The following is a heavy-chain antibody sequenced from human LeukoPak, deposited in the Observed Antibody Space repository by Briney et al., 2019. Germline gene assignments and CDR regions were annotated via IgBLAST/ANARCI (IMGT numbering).Heavy chain of an antibody. D-gene: IGHD3-16*02. CDR1: GFTFSNYE. CDR2: ISSSGSTI. V-gene: IGHV3-48*03. Sequence: GGSLRLSCAASGFTFSNYEFNWVRQAPGKGLEWVSDISSSGSTIKYADSVKGRFTISRDNAKNSLYLQMNSLRAEDTAVYYCASGSYRYLAFDIWGQGTMVTVSA. CDR3: ASGSYRYLAFDI. J-gene: IGHJ3*02.